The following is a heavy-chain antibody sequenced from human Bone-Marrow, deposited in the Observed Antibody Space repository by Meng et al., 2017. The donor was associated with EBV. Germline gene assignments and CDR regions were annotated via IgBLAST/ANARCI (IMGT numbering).Heavy chain of an antibody. CDR2: IHHSGST. CDR3: ARLYYYDSSPCFDY. CDR1: GGSISSSNW. D-gene: IGHD3-22*01. Sequence: QVQLQESGPGLVKPSXXXXXTXXVSGGSISSSNWWSWVRQPPGKGLEWIGEIHHSGSTNYNPSLKSRVTISVDKSKNQFSLKLTSVTAADTAVYYCARLYYYDSSPCFDYWGQGTLVTVSS. J-gene: IGHJ4*02. V-gene: IGHV4-4*02.